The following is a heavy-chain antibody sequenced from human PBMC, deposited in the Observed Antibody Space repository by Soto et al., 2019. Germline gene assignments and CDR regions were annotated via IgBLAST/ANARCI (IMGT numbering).Heavy chain of an antibody. CDR2: IDARSNYI. J-gene: IGHJ4*02. D-gene: IGHD1-26*01. Sequence: GGSLRLSCEASGFRFNSYSMNWVRQAPQKGLEWVSLIDARSNYIYYADSVKGRFTISRDNARNSLYLQMDSLRVEDTAVYYCVRENAMAGATSDFEYWGQGTPVTVSS. CDR3: VRENAMAGATSDFEY. CDR1: GFRFNSYS. V-gene: IGHV3-21*06.